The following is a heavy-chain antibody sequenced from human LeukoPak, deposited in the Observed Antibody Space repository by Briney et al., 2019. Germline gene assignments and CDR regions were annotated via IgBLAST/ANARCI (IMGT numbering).Heavy chain of an antibody. J-gene: IGHJ6*03. CDR3: DVEYSSSEVDYYMDV. V-gene: IGHV1-69*05. Sequence: SRGTLSSWDSRWMSEAPVQVQKRMGRIIPIFGTANYAQKFQGRVTITTDESTSTAYMELSSLRSEDTAVYYCDVEYSSSEVDYYMDVWGKGTTVTVSS. CDR1: RGTLSSWD. CDR2: IIPIFGTA. D-gene: IGHD6-6*01.